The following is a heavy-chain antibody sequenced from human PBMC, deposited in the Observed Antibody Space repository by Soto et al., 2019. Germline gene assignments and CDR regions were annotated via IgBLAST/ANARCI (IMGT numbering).Heavy chain of an antibody. Sequence: SVKVSCKASGGTFSSYAISWVRQAPGQGLEWMGGIIPIFGTANYAQKFQGRVTITADESTSTAYMELSSLRSEDTAVYYCARAGYCSGGSCYSPLGYHYYGMDVWGQGTTVTVSS. D-gene: IGHD2-15*01. CDR3: ARAGYCSGGSCYSPLGYHYYGMDV. V-gene: IGHV1-69*13. CDR1: GGTFSSYA. CDR2: IIPIFGTA. J-gene: IGHJ6*02.